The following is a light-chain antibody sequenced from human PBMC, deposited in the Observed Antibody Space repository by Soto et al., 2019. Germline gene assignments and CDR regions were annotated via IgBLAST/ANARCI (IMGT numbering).Light chain of an antibody. CDR3: LQHNNYPRT. V-gene: IGKV1-17*01. CDR2: AAS. Sequence: DIHMTHSPSSLSASGGDIVTISCRASQGIRNDLAWYQQKPGKAPKRLIYAASSLQSGVPSRFSGSGSGTEFTLTISSLQPEDFATYYCLQHNNYPRTFGQGTKVDIK. J-gene: IGKJ1*01. CDR1: QGIRND.